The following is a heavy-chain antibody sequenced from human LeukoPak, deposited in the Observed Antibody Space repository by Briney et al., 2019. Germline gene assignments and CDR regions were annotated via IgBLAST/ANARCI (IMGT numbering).Heavy chain of an antibody. CDR1: GFTLSNYA. J-gene: IGHJ3*02. D-gene: IGHD3-22*01. CDR2: IDSSGDYT. Sequence: GGSLRLSCAAAGFTLSNYAVTWVRQAPGKGLEWVSLIDSSGDYTLYAGSVRGRFTVSRDNSKNTLYLHMKSLRAEDTAVYYCAKLSKMIVVVAYGFDIWGRGTMVTVSS. V-gene: IGHV3-23*01. CDR3: AKLSKMIVVVAYGFDI.